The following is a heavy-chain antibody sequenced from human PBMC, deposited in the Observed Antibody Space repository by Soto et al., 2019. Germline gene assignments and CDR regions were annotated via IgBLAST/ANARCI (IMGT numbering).Heavy chain of an antibody. J-gene: IGHJ4*02. CDR3: TSLDYYDSSGFHY. V-gene: IGHV1-46*03. CDR1: GNIFTSYY. Sequence: QAQLVQSGAEVKKPGASVKISCKALGNIFTSYYIHWLRQAPGQGLEWLGIIDPSGGSTTSAQKLQGRVTMTRDTSTSTVYMELSSLRSEDTAVYYCTSLDYYDSSGFHYWGQGTLVTVSS. CDR2: IDPSGGST. D-gene: IGHD3-22*01.